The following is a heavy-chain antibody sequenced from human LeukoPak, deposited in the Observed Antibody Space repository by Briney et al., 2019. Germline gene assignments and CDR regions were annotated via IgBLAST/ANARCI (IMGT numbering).Heavy chain of an antibody. CDR3: ARDPVMITFGGVIVPPSAAFDI. V-gene: IGHV4-59*01. CDR2: IYDSGIT. J-gene: IGHJ3*02. D-gene: IGHD3-16*02. CDR1: GGSISSYY. Sequence: SETLSLTCTVSGGSISSYYWICIRHPPGKGLECIGYIYDSGITNYNPSLKSRVTISVDTSKNQCSLELSSVTAADTAVYYCARDPVMITFGGVIVPPSAAFDISGQGTMVTVSS.